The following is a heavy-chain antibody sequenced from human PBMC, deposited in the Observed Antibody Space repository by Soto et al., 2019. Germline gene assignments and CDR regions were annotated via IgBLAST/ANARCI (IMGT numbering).Heavy chain of an antibody. CDR2: ISPTSSYI. Sequence: EAQLVESGGGLVKPGGSLRLSCAASGFSFSSYTMNWVRQAPGKGLDWVSAISPTSSYIYYADSVKGRVTISRDNAKNSLYLQLNSLRAEDTAVYYCAIDSPPAAPYSSAWTGWFDPWGQGTLVTVSS. CDR3: AIDSPPAAPYSSAWTGWFDP. V-gene: IGHV3-21*01. J-gene: IGHJ5*02. CDR1: GFSFSSYT. D-gene: IGHD6-19*01.